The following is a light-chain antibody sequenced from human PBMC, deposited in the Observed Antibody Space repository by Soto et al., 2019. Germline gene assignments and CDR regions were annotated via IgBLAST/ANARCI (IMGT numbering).Light chain of an antibody. CDR2: DAS. V-gene: IGKV1-5*01. CDR3: QQFNRFSIT. CDR1: QSISSW. Sequence: DIQMTEYPSTLSASVGDGDSITCRASQSISSWSAWYQQKPGKAPKLLIYDASSLESGVPSRFSGSGSGTEFTLTISSLQPDDFATYYCQQFNRFSITFGQGTRLE. J-gene: IGKJ5*01.